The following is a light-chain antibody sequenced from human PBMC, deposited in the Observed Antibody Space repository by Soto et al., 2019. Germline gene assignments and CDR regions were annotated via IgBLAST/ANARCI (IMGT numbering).Light chain of an antibody. V-gene: IGKV3-15*01. CDR3: QQYNNWLRT. Sequence: IVMTQCPATLSVPTGESATLSCRASQSVSSNLAWYQQKPGQAPRLLIDGASTRATGIPARFSGGGSGTEFTLTISSLHSEDLGVYYCQQYNNWLRTFGQETKVDTK. CDR2: GAS. CDR1: QSVSSN. J-gene: IGKJ1*01.